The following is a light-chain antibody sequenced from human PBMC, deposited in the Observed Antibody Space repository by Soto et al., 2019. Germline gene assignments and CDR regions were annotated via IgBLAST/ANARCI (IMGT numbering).Light chain of an antibody. CDR2: GAS. V-gene: IGKV3-15*01. CDR3: QQYSNWPLT. J-gene: IGKJ4*01. Sequence: EIVMTQSPATLSVSPGERATLSCRASQSVSSYLAWYQQKPGQAPRLLIYGASTRATGIPASFSASGSGTEFTLTISSLQSEDFAVYYCQQYSNWPLTFGGGTKVEI. CDR1: QSVSSY.